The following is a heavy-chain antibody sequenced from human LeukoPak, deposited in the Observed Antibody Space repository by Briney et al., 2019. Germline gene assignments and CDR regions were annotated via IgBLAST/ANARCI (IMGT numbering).Heavy chain of an antibody. CDR1: GYSISSGYY. Sequence: PSETLSLTCTVSGYSISSGYYWGWIRQPPGKGLEWIGRIYHSGSTYYNPSLKSRVTISVDTSKNQFSLKLSSVAAADTAVYYCARVSTSRQLGIYYYYYMDVWGKGTTVTVSS. D-gene: IGHD6-13*01. CDR3: ARVSTSRQLGIYYYYYMDV. CDR2: IYHSGST. V-gene: IGHV4-38-2*02. J-gene: IGHJ6*03.